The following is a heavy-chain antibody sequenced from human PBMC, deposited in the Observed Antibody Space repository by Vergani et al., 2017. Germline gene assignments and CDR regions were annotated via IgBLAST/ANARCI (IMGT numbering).Heavy chain of an antibody. Sequence: EVQLVESGGGLVKPGGSLRLSCAASGFTFSSYSMNWVRQAPGTGLEWVSSISSSSSYIYYADSVKGRFTISRDNAKNSLYLQMNSLRAEDTAVYYCARGAGNYYDSSGYFWDYYYGMDGWGQATTVTVSS. CDR1: GFTFSSYS. J-gene: IGHJ6*02. V-gene: IGHV3-21*01. D-gene: IGHD3-22*01. CDR3: ARGAGNYYDSSGYFWDYYYGMDG. CDR2: ISSSSSYI.